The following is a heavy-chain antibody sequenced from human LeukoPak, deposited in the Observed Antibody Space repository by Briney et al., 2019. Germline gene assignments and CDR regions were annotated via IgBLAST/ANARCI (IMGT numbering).Heavy chain of an antibody. CDR1: GGSFSGYY. V-gene: IGHV4-34*01. CDR2: INHSGST. Sequence: SETLPLTCAVYGGSFSGYYWSWIRQPPGKGLEWIGEINHSGSTNYNPSLKSRVTISVDTSKNQFSLKLSSVTAADTAVYYCALASPGTVDAFDIWGQGTMVTVSS. CDR3: ALASPGTVDAFDI. D-gene: IGHD4-11*01. J-gene: IGHJ3*02.